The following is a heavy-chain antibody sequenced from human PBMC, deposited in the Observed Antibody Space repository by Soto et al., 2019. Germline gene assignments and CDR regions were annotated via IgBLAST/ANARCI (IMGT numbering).Heavy chain of an antibody. J-gene: IGHJ4*02. D-gene: IGHD5-12*01. Sequence: SETLSLTCTVSSGSISTYYLSWIRQPPGKGLEWIGYIYYSGSTNYNPSLKSRVTISVDTSKNQFSLKLSSVTAADTAVYYCARDGATDHFDYWGQGTLVTVSS. CDR3: ARDGATDHFDY. V-gene: IGHV4-59*01. CDR1: SGSISTYY. CDR2: IYYSGST.